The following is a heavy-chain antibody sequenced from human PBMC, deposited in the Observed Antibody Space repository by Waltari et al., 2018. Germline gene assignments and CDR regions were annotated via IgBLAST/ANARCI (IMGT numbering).Heavy chain of an antibody. CDR2: IYHSGRT. CDR3: ARHGVGSSSGWYVDY. J-gene: IGHJ4*02. Sequence: QVQLQESGPGLVKPSETLSLTCAVSGYSISSGYYWGWIRQPPGKGLEWIGSIYHSGRTYDNPSLKSRVTISVDTSKNQFSLKLSSVTAADTAVYYCARHGVGSSSGWYVDYWGQGTLVTVSS. V-gene: IGHV4-38-2*01. D-gene: IGHD6-19*01. CDR1: GYSISSGYY.